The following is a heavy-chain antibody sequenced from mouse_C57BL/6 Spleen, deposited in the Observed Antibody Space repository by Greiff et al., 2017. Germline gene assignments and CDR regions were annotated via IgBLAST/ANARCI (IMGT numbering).Heavy chain of an antibody. Sequence: QLQQPGAELVKPGALVKMFCKASGYTFTSHWITWVKQRPGQGLEWVGDIYPGSGSTNYNEKFKSKATLTVDTSPSPAYMQLSSLTSEDSAVYYCARSGDYSNSYWYFDVWGTGTTVTVSS. CDR3: ARSGDYSNSYWYFDV. CDR2: IYPGSGST. D-gene: IGHD2-5*01. J-gene: IGHJ1*03. CDR1: GYTFTSHW. V-gene: IGHV1-55*01.